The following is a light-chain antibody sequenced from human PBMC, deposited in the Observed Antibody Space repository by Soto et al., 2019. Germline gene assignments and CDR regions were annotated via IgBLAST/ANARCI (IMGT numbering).Light chain of an antibody. J-gene: IGLJ2*01. CDR2: GNS. CDR3: QSYASSLSGVV. V-gene: IGLV1-40*01. Sequence: QSVLTQPPSVSGAPGQRVTISCTGSSSNIGAGYDVHWYQQLPGTAPKLLIYGNSNRPSGVPDRFSGSKSGTSASLAITGLQAEDEAEYHCQSYASSLSGVVFGGGTKLTVL. CDR1: SSNIGAGYD.